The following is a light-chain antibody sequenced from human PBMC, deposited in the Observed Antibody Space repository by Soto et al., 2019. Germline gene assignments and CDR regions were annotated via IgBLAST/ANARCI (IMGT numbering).Light chain of an antibody. CDR3: SSYTSSSIDYV. J-gene: IGLJ1*01. Sequence: QSVLTQPASVSGSPGQSITISCTGTSSDVGGYNYVSWYQQHPGKAPNLMIYEVSNRPSGVSKRFSGSKSGNTASLTISGLQAEDEADYYCSSYTSSSIDYVFGTGTKLTVL. CDR2: EVS. CDR1: SSDVGGYNY. V-gene: IGLV2-14*01.